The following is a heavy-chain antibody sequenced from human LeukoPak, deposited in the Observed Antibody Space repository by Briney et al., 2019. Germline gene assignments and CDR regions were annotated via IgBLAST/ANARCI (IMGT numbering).Heavy chain of an antibody. CDR2: ISSNGGST. V-gene: IGHV3-64D*06. J-gene: IGHJ1*01. CDR3: VKDRKYCSGGSCCSPYAEYFQH. Sequence: GGSLRLSCSASGFTFSSYAMHWVRQAPGKGLEYVSAISSNGGSTYYADSVKGRFTISRDNSKNTLYLQMSSLRAEDTAVYYCVKDRKYCSGGSCCSPYAEYFQHWGQGTLVTVSS. D-gene: IGHD2-15*01. CDR1: GFTFSSYA.